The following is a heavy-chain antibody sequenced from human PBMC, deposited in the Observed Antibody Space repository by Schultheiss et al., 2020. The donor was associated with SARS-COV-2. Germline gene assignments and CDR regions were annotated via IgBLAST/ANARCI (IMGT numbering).Heavy chain of an antibody. CDR1: GGSFSGYY. V-gene: IGHV4-34*01. D-gene: IGHD3-10*01. CDR3: ARCPLWFGSLYYYGMDV. CDR2: INHSGST. J-gene: IGHJ6*02. Sequence: SETLSLTCAVYGGSFSGYYWSWIRQPPGKGLEWIGEINHSGSTNYNPSLKSRVTISVDTSKNQFSLKLSSVTAADTAVYYCARCPLWFGSLYYYGMDVWGQGTTVTVSS.